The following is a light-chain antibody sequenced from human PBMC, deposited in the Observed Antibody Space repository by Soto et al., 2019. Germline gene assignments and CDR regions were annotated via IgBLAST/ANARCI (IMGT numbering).Light chain of an antibody. J-gene: IGLJ1*01. CDR2: DVS. V-gene: IGLV2-14*03. CDR3: SSYTSSSTYV. CDR1: SSDVGGYNY. Sequence: QSALTQPASVSGSPGQSITISCTGTSSDVGGYNYVSWYQQHPGKVPKLLIYDVSDRPSGVSYRFSGSKSGNTASLTISVLQADDEADYYCSSYTSSSTYVFGTGTKLTVL.